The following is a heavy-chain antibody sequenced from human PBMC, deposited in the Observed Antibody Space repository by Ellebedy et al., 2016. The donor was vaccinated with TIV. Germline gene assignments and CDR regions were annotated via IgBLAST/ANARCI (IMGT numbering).Heavy chain of an antibody. D-gene: IGHD1-1*01. CDR3: ARLDWSDVDLRHFYFDY. V-gene: IGHV3-11*01. J-gene: IGHJ4*02. Sequence: GESLKISCAASGFNFNDYYMSWVRQAPGKGLEWISSIPYAGNNLYYADSVKGRFTISRDNAKNSLYLHMNSLRAEDTAVYYCARLDWSDVDLRHFYFDYWGQGTQVTVSS. CDR2: IPYAGNNL. CDR1: GFNFNDYY.